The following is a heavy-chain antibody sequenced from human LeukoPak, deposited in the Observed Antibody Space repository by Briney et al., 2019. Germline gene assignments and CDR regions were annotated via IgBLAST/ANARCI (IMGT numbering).Heavy chain of an antibody. Sequence: SETLSLTCTVSGGSISSYYWSWIRQPAGKRLEWIGRISSSGSTNYNPSLKSRVTMSIDTSKNQFSLKLSSVTAADTAVYYCARWGTEDGDYPKYWGQGTLVTVSS. CDR1: GGSISSYY. D-gene: IGHD4-17*01. CDR2: ISSSGST. J-gene: IGHJ4*02. CDR3: ARWGTEDGDYPKY. V-gene: IGHV4-4*07.